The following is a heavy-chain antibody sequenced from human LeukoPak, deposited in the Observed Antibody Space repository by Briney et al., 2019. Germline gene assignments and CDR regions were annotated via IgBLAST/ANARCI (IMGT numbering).Heavy chain of an antibody. D-gene: IGHD6-13*01. CDR1: GFTFSSYS. Sequence: GGSLRLSCAASGFTFSSYSMNWVRQAPGKGLEWVSSISSSSSYIYYADSVKGRFTISRDNAKNSLYLQMNSLRAQDTAVYYWARDMKPAAGRGFDYWGQGTLVTVSS. CDR3: ARDMKPAAGRGFDY. J-gene: IGHJ4*01. CDR2: ISSSSSYI. V-gene: IGHV3-21*01.